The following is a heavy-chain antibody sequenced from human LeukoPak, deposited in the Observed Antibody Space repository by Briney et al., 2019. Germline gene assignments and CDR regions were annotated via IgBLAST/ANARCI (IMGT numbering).Heavy chain of an antibody. Sequence: TSETLSLTCAVYGGSFSGYYWSWIRQPPGKGLEWIGEINHSGSTNYNPSLKSRVTISVDTSKNQFSLKLSSVTAADTAVYYCARGYCSSTSCYIGGWLDYWGQGTLVTVSS. CDR3: ARGYCSSTSCYIGGWLDY. V-gene: IGHV4-34*01. CDR1: GGSFSGYY. J-gene: IGHJ4*02. D-gene: IGHD2-2*02. CDR2: INHSGST.